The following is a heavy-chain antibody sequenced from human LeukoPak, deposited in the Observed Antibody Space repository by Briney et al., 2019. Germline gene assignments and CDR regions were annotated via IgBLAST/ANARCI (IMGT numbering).Heavy chain of an antibody. Sequence: AASVKVSCKASGGTFSSYTISWVRQAPGQGLEWMGRIIPIRGIANYAQKFQGRVTITADKSTSTAYMELSSLRSEDTAVYYCARDSIVVVVAATGSYYGMDVWGQGTTVTVSS. CDR1: GGTFSSYT. V-gene: IGHV1-69*04. J-gene: IGHJ6*02. CDR3: ARDSIVVVVAATGSYYGMDV. CDR2: IIPIRGIA. D-gene: IGHD2-15*01.